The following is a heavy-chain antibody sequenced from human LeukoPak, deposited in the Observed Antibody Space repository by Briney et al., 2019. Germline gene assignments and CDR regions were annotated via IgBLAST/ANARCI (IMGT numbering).Heavy chain of an antibody. CDR2: IYHSGST. J-gene: IGHJ3*02. Sequence: PSETLSLTCTVSGGSISSGGYYWSWIRQPPGKGLEWIGYIYHSGSTYYNPSLKSRVTISVDRSKNQFSLKLSSVTAADTAVYYCARPYSSSSRGAFEIWGQGTMVTVSS. D-gene: IGHD6-6*01. CDR3: ARPYSSSSRGAFEI. V-gene: IGHV4-30-2*02. CDR1: GGSISSGGYY.